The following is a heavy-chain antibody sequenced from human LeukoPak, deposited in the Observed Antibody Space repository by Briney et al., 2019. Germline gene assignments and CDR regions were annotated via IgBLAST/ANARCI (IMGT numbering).Heavy chain of an antibody. CDR3: ARDGITMISGAFDI. Sequence: GGSLRLSCAASGFTFSSYSMNWVRQAPGKGLEWVSSISSSSYIYYADSVKGRFTISRDNAKNSLYLQMNSLKAEDTAVYYCARDGITMISGAFDIWGQGTMVTVSS. CDR1: GFTFSSYS. J-gene: IGHJ3*02. V-gene: IGHV3-21*01. CDR2: ISSSSYI. D-gene: IGHD3-22*01.